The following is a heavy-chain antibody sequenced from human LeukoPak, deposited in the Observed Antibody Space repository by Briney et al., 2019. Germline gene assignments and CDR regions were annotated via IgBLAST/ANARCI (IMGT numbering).Heavy chain of an antibody. CDR1: VGSISSYY. J-gene: IGHJ5*02. CDR3: ARHPDYYGSGSSNWLDP. V-gene: IGHV4-59*01. Sequence: SETLSLTCTVSVGSISSYYWSWIRPPPGRGRDWIGYIYYSGSNNYSPSLKSRVTISVDTSKNQFSLKLSSVTAADTAVYYCARHPDYYGSGSSNWLDPWGQGTLVTVSS. CDR2: IYYSGSN. D-gene: IGHD3-10*01.